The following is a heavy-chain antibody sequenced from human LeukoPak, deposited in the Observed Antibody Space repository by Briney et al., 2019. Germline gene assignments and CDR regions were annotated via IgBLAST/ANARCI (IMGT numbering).Heavy chain of an antibody. J-gene: IGHJ4*02. Sequence: ASVKVSCKASGYTFTSYAMNWVRQAPGQGLEWMGIINPSGGSTSYAQKFQGRVTMTRDTSISTAYMELSRLRSDDTAVYYCARDRDYYDSSGYSYWGQGTLVTVSS. V-gene: IGHV1-46*01. CDR3: ARDRDYYDSSGYSY. CDR2: INPSGGST. CDR1: GYTFTSYA. D-gene: IGHD3-22*01.